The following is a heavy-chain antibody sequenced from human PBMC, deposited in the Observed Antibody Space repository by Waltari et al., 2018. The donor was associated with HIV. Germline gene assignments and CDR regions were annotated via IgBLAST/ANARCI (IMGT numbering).Heavy chain of an antibody. V-gene: IGHV4-59*01. CDR2: IYYSGST. CDR3: ARGTYPPYYFDY. J-gene: IGHJ4*02. D-gene: IGHD2-2*02. CDR1: GGSISSYY. Sequence: QVQLQESGPGLVKPSETLYLTCTVSGGSISSYYWSWTRQPPGKGLEWIGYIYYSGSTNYNPSLKSRVTISVDTSKNQFSLKLSSVTAADTAVYYCARGTYPPYYFDYWGQGTLVTVSS.